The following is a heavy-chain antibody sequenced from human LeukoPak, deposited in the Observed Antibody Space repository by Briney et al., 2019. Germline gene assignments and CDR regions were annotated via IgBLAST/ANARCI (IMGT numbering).Heavy chain of an antibody. V-gene: IGHV5-51*01. CDR2: IYPGDSHT. CDR3: ARFYDSSGFYARVDY. Sequence: GESLKISCKGSGYSFTSYWIGWVRQMPGKGLEWMGIIYPGDSHTRYSPSFEGQVTISGDKSISTAYLQWSSLRASDTAMYYCARFYDSSGFYARVDYWGQGTLVTVSS. D-gene: IGHD3-22*01. J-gene: IGHJ4*02. CDR1: GYSFTSYW.